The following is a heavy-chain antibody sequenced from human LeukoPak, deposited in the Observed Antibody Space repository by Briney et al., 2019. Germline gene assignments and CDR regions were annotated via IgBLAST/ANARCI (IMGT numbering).Heavy chain of an antibody. Sequence: PSETLSLTCTVSGGSISSSSYYWGWIRQPPGKGLEWIGSIYYSGSTYYNPSLKSRVTISVDTSKNQFSLKLSSVTAADTAVYYCARRGEPRRRGIVVVPAADFDYWGQGTLVTSPQ. J-gene: IGHJ4*02. CDR2: IYYSGST. V-gene: IGHV4-39*01. D-gene: IGHD2-2*01. CDR3: ARRGEPRRRGIVVVPAADFDY. CDR1: GGSISSSSYY.